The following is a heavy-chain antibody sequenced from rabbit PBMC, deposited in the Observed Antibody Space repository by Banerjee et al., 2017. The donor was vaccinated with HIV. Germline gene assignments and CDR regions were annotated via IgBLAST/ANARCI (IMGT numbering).Heavy chain of an antibody. V-gene: IGHV1S7*01. CDR2: IDPVFGNT. J-gene: IGHJ3*01. CDR3: VRGAGSRIRLDL. Sequence: PGKGLEWIGYIDPVFGNTVYASWVNGRFTISSHNAQNTLYLQLNSLTAADTATYFCVRGAGSRIRLDLWGQGTLVTVS. D-gene: IGHD4-2*01.